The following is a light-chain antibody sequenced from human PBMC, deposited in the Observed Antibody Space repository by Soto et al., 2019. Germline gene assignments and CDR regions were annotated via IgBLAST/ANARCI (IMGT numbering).Light chain of an antibody. V-gene: IGKV3-15*01. CDR3: QQYNNWPRT. CDR1: QSVTSN. CDR2: GAS. J-gene: IGKJ1*01. Sequence: EIAMTQSPATLSVSPGETTTLSCRASQSVTSNLAWYQQKPGQAPSLLIHGASTRAADIPARFSGSGSGTEFTLTISSLQSEDFAVYYCQQYNNWPRTFGQGTKVEIK.